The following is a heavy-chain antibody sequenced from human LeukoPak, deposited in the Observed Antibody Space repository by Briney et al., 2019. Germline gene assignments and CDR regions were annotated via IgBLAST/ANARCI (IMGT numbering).Heavy chain of an antibody. CDR1: GYTFTTYP. V-gene: IGHV7-4-1*02. D-gene: IGHD5-12*01. Sequence: ASVKVSCKASGYTFTTYPMNWVRQAPGQGLEWMAWINTDTRNPTYAQGFTGRFVISLDTSVSTTYLQISSLKAEDTAVYYCVRGYSGIDFGPWGQGTLVTVSS. CDR2: INTDTRNP. J-gene: IGHJ5*02. CDR3: VRGYSGIDFGP.